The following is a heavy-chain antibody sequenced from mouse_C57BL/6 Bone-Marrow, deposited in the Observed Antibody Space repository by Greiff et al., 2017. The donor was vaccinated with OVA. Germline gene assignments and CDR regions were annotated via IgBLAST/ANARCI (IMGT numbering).Heavy chain of an antibody. CDR1: GYTFTSYW. J-gene: IGHJ2*01. V-gene: IGHV1-61*01. CDR2: IYPSDSET. CDR3: ARGGRDSLDY. Sequence: VKLQQPGAELVRPGSSVKLSCKASGYTFTSYWMDWVKQRPGQGLEWIGNIYPSDSETHYNQKFKDKATLTVDKSSSTAYMQLSSLTSEDSAVYYCARGGRDSLDYWGQGTTLTVSS. D-gene: IGHD3-3*01.